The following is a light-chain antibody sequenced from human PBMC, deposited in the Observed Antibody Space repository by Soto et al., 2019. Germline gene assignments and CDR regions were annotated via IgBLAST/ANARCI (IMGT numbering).Light chain of an antibody. CDR2: GAS. CDR1: QSVRNNY. J-gene: IGKJ1*01. Sequence: IVLTQSPGTLSLSPGERATLSCRASQSVRNNYLAWYQQKPGQAPRLLIYGASSRATGIPDRFSGSGSGTDFTLTISRLEPEEFAVYYCQQLGTFGQGTKVEIK. CDR3: QQLGT. V-gene: IGKV3-20*01.